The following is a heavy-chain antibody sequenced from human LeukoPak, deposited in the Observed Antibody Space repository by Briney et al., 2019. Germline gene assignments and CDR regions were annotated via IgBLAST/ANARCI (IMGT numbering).Heavy chain of an antibody. CDR1: GFTFNTYS. CDR2: ISSSSSTI. CDR3: AGGASEYSSSGDFAC. V-gene: IGHV3-48*01. D-gene: IGHD6-6*01. J-gene: IGHJ4*02. Sequence: PGGSLRLSCAASGFTFNTYSMNRVRQAPGKGLEWVSYISSSSSTIYYADSVKGRFTISRDNAKNSLYLQMNSLSADDTAVYYCAGGASEYSSSGDFACWGQGTLVTVSS.